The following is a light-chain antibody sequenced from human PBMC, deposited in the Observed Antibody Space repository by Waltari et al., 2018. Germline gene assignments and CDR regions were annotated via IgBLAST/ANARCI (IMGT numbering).Light chain of an antibody. Sequence: SPLPHPAPWSGSPGQSFPISAPGTTSAVGGYTFVPWYQQHPGKAPKPRIYEVSNRPSGVSNRFSGSKSGNTASLTISGLQAEDEADYYCSSYTSSSYVVFGGGTKLTVL. V-gene: IGLV2-14*01. CDR1: TSAVGGYTF. CDR3: SSYTSSSYVV. J-gene: IGLJ2*01. CDR2: EVS.